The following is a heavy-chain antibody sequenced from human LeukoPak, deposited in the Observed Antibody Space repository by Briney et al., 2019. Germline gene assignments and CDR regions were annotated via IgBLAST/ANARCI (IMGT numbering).Heavy chain of an antibody. CDR3: AKSYDTSGRRAFDI. Sequence: GGSLRLSCAASGFTFSGYAMSWVRQAPGKGLEWVSAISIDGSHTYYADSVKGRFTISRDNSKNTLYLQMNSLRAEETAVYYCAKSYDTSGRRAFDIWGQGTMVTVSS. CDR1: GFTFSGYA. V-gene: IGHV3-23*01. J-gene: IGHJ3*02. D-gene: IGHD3-22*01. CDR2: ISIDGSHT.